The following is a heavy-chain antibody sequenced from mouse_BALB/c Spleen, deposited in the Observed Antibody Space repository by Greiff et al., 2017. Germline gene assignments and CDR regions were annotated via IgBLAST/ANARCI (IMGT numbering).Heavy chain of an antibody. J-gene: IGHJ2*01. Sequence: QVQLQQSGAELVRPGTSVKVSCKASGYAFTNYLIEWVKQRPGQGLEWIGVINPGSGGTNYNEKFKGKATLTADKSSSTAYMQLSSLTSDDSAVYFCARSGLPSYYFDYWGQGTTLTVSS. CDR1: GYAFTNYL. CDR3: ARSGLPSYYFDY. V-gene: IGHV1-54*03. CDR2: INPGSGGT. D-gene: IGHD3-1*01.